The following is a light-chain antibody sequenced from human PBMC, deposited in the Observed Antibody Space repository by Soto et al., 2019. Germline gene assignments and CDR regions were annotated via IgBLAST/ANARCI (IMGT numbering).Light chain of an antibody. CDR1: QGINSF. J-gene: IGKJ4*01. CDR2: GAS. Sequence: IQLTQSPSSLSASVGDRVTITCRASQGINSFLAWYQQKPGKAPKLLIYGASTLQSGVPSRFSGSGSGTDFTLTISSVEPEDFAVYYCQQYGSSLTFGGGTKVEIK. V-gene: IGKV1-9*01. CDR3: QQYGSSLT.